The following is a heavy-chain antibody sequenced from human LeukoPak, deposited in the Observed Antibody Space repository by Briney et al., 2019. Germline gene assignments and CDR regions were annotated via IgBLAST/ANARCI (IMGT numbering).Heavy chain of an antibody. J-gene: IGHJ4*02. D-gene: IGHD6-13*01. Sequence: SETLSLTCTVSGGSISSGSYYWSWIRQPAGKGLEWIGRIYTSGSTNYNPSLKSRVTISVDTSKNQFSLKLSSVTAADTAVYYCARHWPIHWQAGTNLDYWGQGTLVTVSS. CDR3: ARHWPIHWQAGTNLDY. CDR1: GGSISSGSYY. V-gene: IGHV4-61*02. CDR2: IYTSGST.